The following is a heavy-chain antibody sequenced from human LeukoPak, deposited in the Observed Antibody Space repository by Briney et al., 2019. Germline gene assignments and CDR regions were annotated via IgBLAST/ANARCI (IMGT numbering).Heavy chain of an antibody. V-gene: IGHV3-23*01. J-gene: IGHJ4*02. Sequence: GGSLRLSCAASGFTFSSYAMSWVRQAPGKGLEWVSAISGSGGSTCYADSVKGRFTISRDNSKNTLYLQMNSLRAEDTAVYYCATNPPPLRYFDWLRDYWGQGTLVTVSS. CDR3: ATNPPPLRYFDWLRDY. CDR1: GFTFSSYA. D-gene: IGHD3-9*01. CDR2: ISGSGGST.